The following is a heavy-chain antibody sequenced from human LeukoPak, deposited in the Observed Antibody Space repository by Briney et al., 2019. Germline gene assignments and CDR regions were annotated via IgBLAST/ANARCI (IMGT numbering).Heavy chain of an antibody. CDR2: IRYDGSNK. CDR3: AKDDYSIYYFDY. Sequence: PGGSLRLSCAASGFTSSSYGMHWVRQAPGKGLEWVAFIRYDGSNKYYADSVKGRFTISRDNSKNTLYLQMNSLRAEDTAVYYCAKDDYSIYYFDYWGQGTLVTVSS. J-gene: IGHJ4*02. V-gene: IGHV3-30*02. CDR1: GFTSSSYG. D-gene: IGHD4-11*01.